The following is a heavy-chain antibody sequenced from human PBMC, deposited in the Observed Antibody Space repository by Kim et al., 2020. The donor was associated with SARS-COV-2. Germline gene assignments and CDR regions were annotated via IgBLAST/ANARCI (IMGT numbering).Heavy chain of an antibody. J-gene: IGHJ3*02. D-gene: IGHD2-2*01. Sequence: GGSLRLSCSASGFTFSSYAMHWVRQAPGKGLEYVSAISSNGGSTYYADSVKGRFTISRDNSKNTLYLQMSSLRAEDTAVYYCVKDGEYCSSTSCYPNAFVIWGQGTMVTVSS. CDR1: GFTFSSYA. V-gene: IGHV3-64D*06. CDR2: ISSNGGST. CDR3: VKDGEYCSSTSCYPNAFVI.